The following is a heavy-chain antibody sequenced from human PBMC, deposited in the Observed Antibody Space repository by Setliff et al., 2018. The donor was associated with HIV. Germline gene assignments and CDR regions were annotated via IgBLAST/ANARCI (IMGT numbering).Heavy chain of an antibody. J-gene: IGHJ4*02. V-gene: IGHV3-30*03. CDR1: GFAFSDYD. CDR2: ISYDGSNK. Sequence: GGSLRLSCATSGFAFSDYDFHWVRQVTGEGLEWVAVISYDGSNKYYADSVKGRFTISRDNSKNTLYLQMNSLRAEDTAVYYCASPNLDYGDYVWLVWLHWGQGTLVTVSS. CDR3: ASPNLDYGDYVWLVWLH. D-gene: IGHD4-17*01.